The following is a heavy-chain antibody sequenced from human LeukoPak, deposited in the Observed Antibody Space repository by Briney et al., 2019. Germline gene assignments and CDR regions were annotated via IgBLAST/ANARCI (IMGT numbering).Heavy chain of an antibody. J-gene: IGHJ5*02. CDR2: IYYSGST. V-gene: IGHV4-59*01. Sequence: SETLSLTCTVSGGSISSYYWSWIRQPPGKGLEWIGYIYYSGSTNYNPSLKSRVTISVDTSKNQFSLKLSSVTAADTAVYYCARGESSGSNWFDPWGQGTLVTVSS. CDR3: ARGESSGSNWFDP. CDR1: GGSISSYY. D-gene: IGHD3-22*01.